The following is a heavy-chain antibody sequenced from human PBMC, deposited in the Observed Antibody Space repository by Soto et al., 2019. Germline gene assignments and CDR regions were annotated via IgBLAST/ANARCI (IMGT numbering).Heavy chain of an antibody. CDR1: GYTFTTSG. CDR3: ARQGSWPYYYYGLDV. V-gene: IGHV1-18*01. J-gene: IGHJ6*02. CDR2: ISTYNGDT. D-gene: IGHD1-26*01. Sequence: QVQLVQSGPEVRKXGASVKVSCEASGYTFTTSGISWVRQVPGQGLEWMGWISTYNGDTNSAQNFQGRVLMTADTSTGTAYMELMSLKSDDTAVYYCARQGSWPYYYYGLDVWGQGTTVTVSS.